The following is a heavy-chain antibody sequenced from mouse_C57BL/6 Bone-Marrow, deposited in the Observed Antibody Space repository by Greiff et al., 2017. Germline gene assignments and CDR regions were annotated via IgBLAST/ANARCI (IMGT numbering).Heavy chain of an antibody. J-gene: IGHJ1*03. CDR1: GYTFTDYE. CDR2: IDPETGGT. CDR3: TRSGGNYVDWYFDV. V-gene: IGHV1-15*01. Sequence: QVQLQQSGAELVRPGASVTLSCKASGYTFTDYEMHWVKQTPVHGLEWIGAIDPETGGTAYNQKFKGKAILTADKSSSTAYMELRSLTSEDASVYYCTRSGGNYVDWYFDVWGTGTTVTVSS. D-gene: IGHD2-1*01.